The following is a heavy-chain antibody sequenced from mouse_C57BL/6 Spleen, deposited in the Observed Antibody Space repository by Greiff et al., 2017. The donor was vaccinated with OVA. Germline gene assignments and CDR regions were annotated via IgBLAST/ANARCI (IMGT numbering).Heavy chain of an antibody. V-gene: IGHV1-64*01. Sequence: QVQLQQPGAELVKPGASVKLSCKASGYTFTSYWMHWVKQRPGQGLEWIGMIHPNSGSTNYNEKFKSKATLTVDKSSSTAYMQLSSLTSEDSAVYYCARLYYPVDYFDYWGQGTTLTVSS. CDR1: GYTFTSYW. D-gene: IGHD1-1*01. CDR3: ARLYYPVDYFDY. CDR2: IHPNSGST. J-gene: IGHJ2*01.